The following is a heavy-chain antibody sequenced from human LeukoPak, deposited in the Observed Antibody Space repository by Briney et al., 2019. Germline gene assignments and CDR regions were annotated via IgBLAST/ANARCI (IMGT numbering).Heavy chain of an antibody. J-gene: IGHJ5*02. D-gene: IGHD3-3*01. V-gene: IGHV3-30*18. CDR2: ISYDGSNK. CDR1: GYTFTSYG. Sequence: SCKASGYTFTSYGMHWVRQAPGKGLEWVAVISYDGSNKYYADSVKGRFTISRDNSKNTLYLQMNSLRAEDTAVYYCAKALVYDFWSGSWFDPWGQGTLVTVSS. CDR3: AKALVYDFWSGSWFDP.